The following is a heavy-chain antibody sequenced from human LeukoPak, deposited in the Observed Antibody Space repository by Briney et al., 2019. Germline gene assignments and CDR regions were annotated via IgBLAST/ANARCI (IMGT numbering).Heavy chain of an antibody. D-gene: IGHD3-9*01. V-gene: IGHV3-23*01. Sequence: GGSLRLSCAASGFTFSSYAMSWVRQAPGKGLEWVSSISGSDGTTYYADSVKGRFTISRDNSKNTLYLQMNSLRAEDTAVYYCATRGDILTGYPYYFDYWGQGTLVTVSS. CDR2: ISGSDGTT. CDR1: GFTFSSYA. J-gene: IGHJ4*02. CDR3: ATRGDILTGYPYYFDY.